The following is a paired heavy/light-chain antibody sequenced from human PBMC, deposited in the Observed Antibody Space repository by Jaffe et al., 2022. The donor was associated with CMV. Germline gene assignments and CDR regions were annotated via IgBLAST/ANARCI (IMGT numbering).Heavy chain of an antibody. J-gene: IGHJ6*03. CDR1: GFSLSNARMG. CDR3: ARMGGLEWLFMGYYYYYMDV. D-gene: IGHD3-3*01. CDR2: IFSNDEK. Sequence: QVTLKESGPVLVKPTETLTLTCTVSGFSLSNARMGVSWIRQPPGKALEWLAHIFSNDEKSYSTSLKSRLTISNDTSKSQVVLTMTNMDPVDTATYYCARMGGLEWLFMGYYYYYMDVWGKGTTVTVSS. V-gene: IGHV2-26*01.
Light chain of an antibody. CDR3: QQYNNWPLT. J-gene: IGKJ4*01. CDR1: QSVSSN. CDR2: GAS. Sequence: EILMTQSPATLSVSPGERATLSCRASQSVSSNLAWYQQKPGQAPRLLIYGASTRATGIPARFSGSGSGTEFTLTISSLQSEDFAVYYCQQYNNWPLTFGGGTKVEIK. V-gene: IGKV3-15*01.